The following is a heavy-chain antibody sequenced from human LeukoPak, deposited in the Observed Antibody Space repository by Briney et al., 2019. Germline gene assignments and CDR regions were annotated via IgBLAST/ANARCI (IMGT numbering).Heavy chain of an antibody. J-gene: IGHJ5*02. D-gene: IGHD2-2*01. Sequence: SVKVSCKASGGTFSSCAISWVRQAPGQGLEWMGGIIPIFGTANYAQKFQGRVTITADESTSTAYMELSSLRSEDTAAYYCATCSSTSCHSLDNWFDPWGQGTLVTVSS. V-gene: IGHV1-69*01. CDR1: GGTFSSCA. CDR3: ATCSSTSCHSLDNWFDP. CDR2: IIPIFGTA.